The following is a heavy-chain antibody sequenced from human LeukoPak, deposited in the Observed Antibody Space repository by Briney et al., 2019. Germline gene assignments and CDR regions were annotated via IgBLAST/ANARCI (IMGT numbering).Heavy chain of an antibody. V-gene: IGHV4-59*11. Sequence: SETLSLTCTVSGGSISSHYWTWIRQPPGKGLEWIGYIYYSGSTNYNPSLKSRVTISVDTSRNQFSLKLSSVTAADTAVYYCARAPQGSWFDYWGQGTLVTVSS. CDR1: GGSISSHY. CDR2: IYYSGST. J-gene: IGHJ4*02. D-gene: IGHD6-13*01. CDR3: ARAPQGSWFDY.